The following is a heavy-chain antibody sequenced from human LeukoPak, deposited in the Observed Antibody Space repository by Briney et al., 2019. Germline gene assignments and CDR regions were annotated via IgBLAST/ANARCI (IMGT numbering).Heavy chain of an antibody. CDR3: ARVGYSSSWLFDY. CDR2: IYYSGST. V-gene: IGHV4-39*02. J-gene: IGHJ4*02. CDR1: GGFISSSSYY. Sequence: SETLSLTCAVSGGFISSSSYYRGWIRQPPGKGLEWIGIIYYSGSTYYNPSLKSRVTISVDTSKNQFSLRLSSVTAADTAVYYCARVGYSSSWLFDYWGQGTLVTVSS. D-gene: IGHD6-13*01.